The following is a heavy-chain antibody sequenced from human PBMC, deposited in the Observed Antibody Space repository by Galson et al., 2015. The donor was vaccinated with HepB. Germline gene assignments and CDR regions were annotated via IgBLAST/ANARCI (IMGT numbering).Heavy chain of an antibody. D-gene: IGHD6-19*01. CDR2: TSYDGSNN. J-gene: IGHJ4*02. CDR3: GRGGLRAVAGTTVDY. CDR1: GFTVSDYS. Sequence: SLRLSCAASGFTVSDYSMYWVRQAPGKGLEWVAVTSYDGSNNYYGDLVKGRFSISRDSSKNTLFVQMRSVRTDDTAVYYCGRGGLRAVAGTTVDYWGQGSLVTVSS. V-gene: IGHV3-30-3*01.